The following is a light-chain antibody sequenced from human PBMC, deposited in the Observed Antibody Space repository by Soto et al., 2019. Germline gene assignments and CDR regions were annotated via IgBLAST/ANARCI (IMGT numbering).Light chain of an antibody. CDR1: QSINNN. CDR2: GAF. CDR3: QQYNIRWT. J-gene: IGKJ1*01. Sequence: EIVMTQSPATLSVSPGERATLSCRASQSINNNLAWYQQKPGQAPRLLIYGAFTRATGIPARFSGSGSGTEFTLTISSLQSEDFAVYYCQQYNIRWTFGRGTKVDIK. V-gene: IGKV3-15*01.